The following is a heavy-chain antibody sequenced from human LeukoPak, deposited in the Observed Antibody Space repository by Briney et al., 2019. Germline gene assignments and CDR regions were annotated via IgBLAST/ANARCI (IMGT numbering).Heavy chain of an antibody. D-gene: IGHD3-3*01. V-gene: IGHV3-23*01. Sequence: GGSLRLSCAASGFTFSSSAMSWVRQAPGKGLEWVAAISDTGRLSYCADSVNGRFTISRDNSKNTLYLQMNSLRAEDTAVYYCARDGYYDFWSGCRNPDYYYYGMDVWGQGTTVTVSS. CDR1: GFTFSSSA. CDR2: ISDTGRLS. CDR3: ARDGYYDFWSGCRNPDYYYYGMDV. J-gene: IGHJ6*02.